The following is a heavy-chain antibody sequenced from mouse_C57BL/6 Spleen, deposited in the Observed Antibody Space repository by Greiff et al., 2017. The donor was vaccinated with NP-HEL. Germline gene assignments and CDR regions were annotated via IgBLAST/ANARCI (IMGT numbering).Heavy chain of an antibody. J-gene: IGHJ4*01. D-gene: IGHD2-2*01. CDR1: ESTFPDSN. CDR2: INPNNGGT. CDR3: ARSHGYGYAMDY. V-gene: IGHV1-18*01. Sequence: VQLQQSGPELVKPGASVKIPCKASESTFPDSNMDWWKQSHGKTLKWIGDINPNNGGTIYNQKFKGKATLTVDKSSSTAYMELRSLTSEDTAVYYCARSHGYGYAMDYWGQGTSVTVSS.